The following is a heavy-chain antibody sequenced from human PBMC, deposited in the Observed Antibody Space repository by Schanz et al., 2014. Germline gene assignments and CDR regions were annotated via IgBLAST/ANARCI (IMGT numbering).Heavy chain of an antibody. CDR3: ARGGGPEDVFDI. D-gene: IGHD5-12*01. CDR1: GYTFSSYG. Sequence: QVQLVQSGAEVKKPGASVKVSCKASGYTFSSYGITWVRQAPGQGLEWMGWISAYNGNTNYAQKLQGRVTMTIDPYTSAAYMELSSLRSDDTAVYYCARGGGPEDVFDIWGQGTIRTVSS. J-gene: IGHJ3*02. CDR2: ISAYNGNT. V-gene: IGHV1-18*01.